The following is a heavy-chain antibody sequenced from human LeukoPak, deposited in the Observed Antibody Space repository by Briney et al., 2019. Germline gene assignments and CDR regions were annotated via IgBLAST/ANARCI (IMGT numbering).Heavy chain of an antibody. Sequence: ASVKVSCKASGYTFTGYYMHWVRQAPGQGLEWMGWINTNTGNPTYAQGFTGRFVFSLDTSVSTAYLQISSLKAEDTAVYYCAREGGVRGVIISSWFDPWGQGTLVTVSS. J-gene: IGHJ5*02. CDR3: AREGGVRGVIISSWFDP. V-gene: IGHV7-4-1*02. D-gene: IGHD3-10*01. CDR1: GYTFTGYY. CDR2: INTNTGNP.